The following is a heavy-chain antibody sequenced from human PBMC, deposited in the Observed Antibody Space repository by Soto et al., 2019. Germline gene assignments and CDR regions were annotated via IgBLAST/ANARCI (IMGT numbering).Heavy chain of an antibody. V-gene: IGHV4-59*01. CDR3: ARGGASWSGYDNWFEP. CDR2: IYYSGST. J-gene: IGHJ5*02. CDR1: GGSISSYY. D-gene: IGHD3-3*01. Sequence: XETLSLTCTFSGGSISSYYWSWIRHPPGKGLEWIGYIYYSGSTNYNPSLKSRVTISVDTSKNQFSLKLSSVTAADTAVYYCARGGASWSGYDNWFEPWGQATLVNVTS.